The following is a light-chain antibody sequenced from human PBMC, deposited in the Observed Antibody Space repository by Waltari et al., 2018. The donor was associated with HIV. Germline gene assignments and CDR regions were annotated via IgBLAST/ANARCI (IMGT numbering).Light chain of an antibody. CDR3: HQFGSSTSYT. CDR2: DAS. V-gene: IGKV3D-20*01. J-gene: IGKJ2*01. CDR1: QTVSNTY. Sequence: EIVLTQSPATLSLSPGERATLPCGASQTVSNTYLAWYQQKPGLAPRLLIYDASSRAAGVPDRFSGSGSGTNFTLTISRLEPEDFAVYYCHQFGSSTSYTFGQGTKVEIK.